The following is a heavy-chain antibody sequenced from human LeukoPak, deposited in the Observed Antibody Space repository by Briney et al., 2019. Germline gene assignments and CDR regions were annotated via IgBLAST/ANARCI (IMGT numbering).Heavy chain of an antibody. CDR1: GFTFSNAW. CDR2: ISGSGGST. J-gene: IGHJ4*02. V-gene: IGHV3-23*01. D-gene: IGHD2-8*01. Sequence: GGSLRLSCAASGFTFSNAWMSWVRQAPGKGLEWVSAISGSGGSTYYADSVKGRFTISRDNSKNTLYLQMNSLRAEDTAVYYCAKDGVLMVYALAYYFDYWGQGTLVTVSS. CDR3: AKDGVLMVYALAYYFDY.